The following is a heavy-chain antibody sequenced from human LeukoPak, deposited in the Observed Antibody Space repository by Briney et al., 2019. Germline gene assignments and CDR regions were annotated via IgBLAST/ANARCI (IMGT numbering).Heavy chain of an antibody. Sequence: GASVKVSCKASGGTFNNYAISWVRQAPGQGLEWMGGIIPIFGTANYAQKFQGRVTITTDESTSTAYMELSSLRSEDTAVYYCARDIVATTWGQGTLVTVSS. D-gene: IGHD5-12*01. CDR3: ARDIVATT. V-gene: IGHV1-69*05. CDR2: IIPIFGTA. CDR1: GGTFNNYA. J-gene: IGHJ5*02.